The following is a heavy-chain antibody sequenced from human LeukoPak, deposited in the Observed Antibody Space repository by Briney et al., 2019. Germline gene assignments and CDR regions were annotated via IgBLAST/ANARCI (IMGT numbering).Heavy chain of an antibody. D-gene: IGHD5-18*01. CDR1: AFTFSTFV. J-gene: IGHJ4*02. V-gene: IGHV3-23*01. CDR3: AKVRYSYGSPDDF. Sequence: SLXLSCAASAFTFSTFVMSWVRQAPGKGLEWVSSISRDSFTFYSDSVKGGFTISRDNSVNTLYLQMNSLRADDTAVYYCAKVRYSYGSPDDFWGQGTLVTVSS. CDR2: ISRDSFT.